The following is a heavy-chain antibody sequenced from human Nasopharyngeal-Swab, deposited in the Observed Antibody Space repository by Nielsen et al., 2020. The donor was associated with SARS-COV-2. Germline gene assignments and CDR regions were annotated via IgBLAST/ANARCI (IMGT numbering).Heavy chain of an antibody. V-gene: IGHV4-4*07. Sequence: SETLSLTCTVSGGSISSYYWSWNRQPAGKGLEWIGRIYTSGSTNYNPSLKRRVTMSVDTSKNQFSLKLSSVTAADTAVYYCARVITMVRGVIIRHYGMDVWGQGTTVTVSS. CDR3: ARVITMVRGVIIRHYGMDV. CDR2: IYTSGST. D-gene: IGHD3-10*01. CDR1: GGSISSYY. J-gene: IGHJ6*02.